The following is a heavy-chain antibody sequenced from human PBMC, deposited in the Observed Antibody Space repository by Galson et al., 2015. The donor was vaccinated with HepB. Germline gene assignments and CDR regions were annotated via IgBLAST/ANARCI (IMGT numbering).Heavy chain of an antibody. CDR3: ARDETAMVSAGPSDYSGMAF. Sequence: SVKVSCKASGCTFSSYAISWVRQAPGQGLEWMGGIIPIFGTANYAQKFQGRVTITADESTSTAYMELRSLRSEDTAVYYCARDETAMVSAGPSDYSGMAFWGQLTTVTVSS. CDR1: GCTFSSYA. V-gene: IGHV1-69*13. J-gene: IGHJ6*02. CDR2: IIPIFGTA. D-gene: IGHD5-18*01.